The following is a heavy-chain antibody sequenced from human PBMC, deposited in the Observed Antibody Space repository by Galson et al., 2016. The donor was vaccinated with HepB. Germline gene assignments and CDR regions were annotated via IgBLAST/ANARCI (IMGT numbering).Heavy chain of an antibody. CDR3: AKDQTESDFWSSYYSYFDY. Sequence: SLRLSCAASGFTFSDYYMSWIRQAPGKRLECVSAIDNNGDNIFYADSVKGRFTISRDSSKYTLYLQMSSLRPEDTAVYYCAKDQTESDFWSSYYSYFDYWGQGTLVTVSS. J-gene: IGHJ4*02. CDR2: IDNNGDNI. D-gene: IGHD3-3*01. CDR1: GFTFSDYY. V-gene: IGHV3-64D*06.